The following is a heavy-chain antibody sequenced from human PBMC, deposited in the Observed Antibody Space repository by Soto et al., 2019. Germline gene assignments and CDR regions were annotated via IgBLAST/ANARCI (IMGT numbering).Heavy chain of an antibody. CDR2: IWYDGINK. J-gene: IGHJ5*02. V-gene: IGHV3-33*01. Sequence: QVQLVESGGGVVQPGRSLRLSCAASGFTFSSYGMHWVRQAPGKGLEWVAVIWYDGINKYYADSVKGRFTISRDNSKNTLYLQMNSLRVEDTAVYYCARAKVLACSSTSCYGNSFDPWGQGTLVTVSS. CDR1: GFTFSSYG. CDR3: ARAKVLACSSTSCYGNSFDP. D-gene: IGHD2-2*01.